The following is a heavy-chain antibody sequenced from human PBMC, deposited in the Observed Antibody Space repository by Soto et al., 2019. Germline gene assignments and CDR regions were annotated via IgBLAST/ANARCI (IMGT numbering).Heavy chain of an antibody. D-gene: IGHD6-19*01. CDR3: ARGQWLVGDGYYYGMDV. J-gene: IGHJ6*02. V-gene: IGHV4-39*01. Sequence: SEIQSHTCTVSGGSISSSSYYWGWNRQPPGKGLEWIGSIYYSGSTYYNPSLKSRVTISVDTSKNQFSLNSLRAEDTAVYYCARGQWLVGDGYYYGMDVWGQGTTVTVSS. CDR1: GGSISSSSYY. CDR2: IYYSGST.